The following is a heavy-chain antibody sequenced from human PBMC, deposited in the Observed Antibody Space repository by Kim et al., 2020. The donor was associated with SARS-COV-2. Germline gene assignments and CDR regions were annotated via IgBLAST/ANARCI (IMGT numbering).Heavy chain of an antibody. CDR3: ARGGGAAAGTYFDW. CDR2: IISDGSST. D-gene: IGHD6-13*01. J-gene: IGHJ4*02. CDR1: GFTFSSYS. V-gene: IGHV3-74*01. Sequence: GGSLRLSCAASGFTFSSYSMHWVRQAPGRGLVWVSRIISDGSSTSYADSVKGRFTISRDNAKNTLYLQMNSLRAEDTAVYYCARGGGAAAGTYFDWWREG.